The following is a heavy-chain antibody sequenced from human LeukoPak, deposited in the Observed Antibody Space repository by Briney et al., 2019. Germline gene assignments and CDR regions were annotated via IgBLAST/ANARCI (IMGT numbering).Heavy chain of an antibody. J-gene: IGHJ4*02. D-gene: IGHD1-14*01. CDR3: AKDAPGAGGFDY. Sequence: PGGSLRLSCAASGFTISSQAMSWVRQAPGKGLECVSTIGISDVDRHYADFVKGRFTTSRDNSKNTLYLQMNSLRADDTAVYYCAKDAPGAGGFDYWGQGTLVTVSS. CDR1: GFTISSQA. V-gene: IGHV3-23*01. CDR2: IGISDVDR.